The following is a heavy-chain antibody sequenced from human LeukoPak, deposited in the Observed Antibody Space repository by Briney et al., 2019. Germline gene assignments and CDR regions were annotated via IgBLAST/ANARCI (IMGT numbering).Heavy chain of an antibody. J-gene: IGHJ5*02. Sequence: GGSLRLSCAASGFTFCDYWMSWVRQPPGKGLEWVANIKQDGSEKYYVDSEKGGFPISRDNAKNSLYLQMNILTAEDTAVYYCARDRRPSIYGGLDSWGQGTLVTVSS. D-gene: IGHD4-23*01. CDR2: IKQDGSEK. CDR1: GFTFCDYW. V-gene: IGHV3-7*01. CDR3: ARDRRPSIYGGLDS.